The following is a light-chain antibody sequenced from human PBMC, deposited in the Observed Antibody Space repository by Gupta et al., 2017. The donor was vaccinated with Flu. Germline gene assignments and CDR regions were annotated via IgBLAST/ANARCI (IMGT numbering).Light chain of an antibody. J-gene: IGKJ5*01. V-gene: IGKV3-11*01. CDR2: DAS. CDR3: QQRSNWPIT. CDR1: QSVSSY. Sequence: PAPLSLSPGERATLSCRASQSVSSYLAWYQQKPGQAPRLLISDASIRATAIPARVSGSGSGTDFTLTISSLQPEDFAVYYCQQRSNWPITFGQGTRLEIK.